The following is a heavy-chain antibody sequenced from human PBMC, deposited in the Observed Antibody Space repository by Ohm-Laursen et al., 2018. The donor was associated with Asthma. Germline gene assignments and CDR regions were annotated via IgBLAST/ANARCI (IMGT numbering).Heavy chain of an antibody. CDR3: AKDEGRSSGHYFDY. CDR1: GFTFSSYG. CDR2: ISYDGSNK. D-gene: IGHD6-19*01. Sequence: SLRLSCSAFGFTFSSYGMHWVRQAPGKGLEWVAVISYDGSNKYYADSVKGRFTISRDNSKNTLYLQMNSLRAEDTAVYYCAKDEGRSSGHYFDYWGQGTLVTVSS. J-gene: IGHJ4*02. V-gene: IGHV3-30*18.